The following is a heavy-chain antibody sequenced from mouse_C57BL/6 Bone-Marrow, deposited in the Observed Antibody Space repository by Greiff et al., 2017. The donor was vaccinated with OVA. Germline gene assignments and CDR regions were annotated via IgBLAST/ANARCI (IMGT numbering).Heavy chain of an antibody. CDR3: ARRIFFYFDY. J-gene: IGHJ2*01. CDR2: IDPSDSYT. CDR1: GYTFTSYW. V-gene: IGHV1-50*01. Sequence: QVQLQQSGAELVKPGASVKLSCKASGYTFTSYWMQWVKQRPGQGLEWIGEIDPSDSYTNYNQKFKGKATLTVDTSSSTAYMQLSSLTSEDSAVYYCARRIFFYFDYWGQGTTLTVSS.